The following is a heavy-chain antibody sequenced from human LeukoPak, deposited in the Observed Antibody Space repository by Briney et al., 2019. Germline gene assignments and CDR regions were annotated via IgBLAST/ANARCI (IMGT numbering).Heavy chain of an antibody. CDR2: INPSGGST. D-gene: IGHD3-22*01. CDR3: ARDLSEVITTGFDY. V-gene: IGHV1-46*01. CDR1: GYTFTSYY. J-gene: IGHJ4*02. Sequence: GASVKVSCKASGYTFTSYYMHRVRQAPGQGVEWMGIINPSGGSTSYAQKFQGRVTMTRDMSTSTVYMELSSLRSEDTAVYYCARDLSEVITTGFDYWGQGTLVTVSS.